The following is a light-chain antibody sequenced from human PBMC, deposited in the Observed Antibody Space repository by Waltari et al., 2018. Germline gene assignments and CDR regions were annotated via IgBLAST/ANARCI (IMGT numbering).Light chain of an antibody. J-gene: IGLJ3*02. CDR3: SSYTDSFTVV. V-gene: IGLV2-14*03. CDR2: DAR. Sequence: QSALSQPASVSGSPGQSITISCTGTSSDIGGHSPVPWYHQHPGKAPKPMIYDARNRPSGVSYRFSGSKSANTASLTISGLQAEDEADYYCSSYTDSFTVVFGGGTRLTVL. CDR1: SSDIGGHSP.